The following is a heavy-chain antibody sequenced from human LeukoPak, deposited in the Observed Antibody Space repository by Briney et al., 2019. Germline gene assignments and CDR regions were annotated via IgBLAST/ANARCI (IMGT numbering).Heavy chain of an antibody. CDR3: ARDPNGDYIGAFDM. V-gene: IGHV3-23*01. CDR1: GFTFSAYA. Sequence: GGSLRLSCTASGFTFSAYAMMWVRQAPGKGPEWVSAIRGGGGSAFYADSVKGRFTISRDNSKYTLFLQMNSLRAEDTAVYYCARDPNGDYIGAFDMWGPGTMVAVSS. J-gene: IGHJ3*02. CDR2: IRGGGGSA. D-gene: IGHD4-17*01.